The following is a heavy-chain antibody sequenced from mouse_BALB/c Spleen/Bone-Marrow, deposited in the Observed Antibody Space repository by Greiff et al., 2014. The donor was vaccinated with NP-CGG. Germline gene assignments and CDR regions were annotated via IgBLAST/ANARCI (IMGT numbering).Heavy chain of an antibody. Sequence: LQESGAELAKPGASVKMSCKASGYTFTSYWMHWVKQRPGQGLEWIGYINPSTGYTEYNQKFKDKATLTAVKFSTTAYMQLRSLTSEDSAVYYCARDDYDAIAYWGQGTLVTVSA. D-gene: IGHD2-4*01. CDR3: ARDDYDAIAY. CDR1: GYTFTSYW. CDR2: INPSTGYT. J-gene: IGHJ3*01. V-gene: IGHV1-7*01.